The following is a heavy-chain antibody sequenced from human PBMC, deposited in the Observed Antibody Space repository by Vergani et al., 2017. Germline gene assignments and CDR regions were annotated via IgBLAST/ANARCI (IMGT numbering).Heavy chain of an antibody. V-gene: IGHV3-15*07. Sequence: EVQLVESGGGIVKPGGSLRLSCVASGFSFRNAWMNWVRRTPGKGLEWVGRIKSTFDRGTTDYAAAVKGRFTISRDDSKNTLFLQMNGLKTEDIGVYYCTTDPRYCGDGSCDWLRDHHYYGMDVWGQ. CDR2: IKSTFDRGTT. J-gene: IGHJ6*02. CDR3: TTDPRYCGDGSCDWLRDHHYYGMDV. D-gene: IGHD2-21*01. CDR1: GFSFRNAW.